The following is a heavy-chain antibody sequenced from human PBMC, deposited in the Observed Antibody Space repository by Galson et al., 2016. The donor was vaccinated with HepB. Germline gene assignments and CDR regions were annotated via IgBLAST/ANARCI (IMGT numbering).Heavy chain of an antibody. Sequence: SVKVSCKASGYTSNTYGISWVRRAPGQGLEWMGWIGTYNGNTNYAQNYQDRVTMTTDTSTSTVYMELRSLRSDDTAMYYCAGGEFSAPYNHYYMDVWGQGTTVTVSS. J-gene: IGHJ6*02. D-gene: IGHD1-14*01. CDR2: IGTYNGNT. CDR3: AGGEFSAPYNHYYMDV. V-gene: IGHV1-18*01. CDR1: GYTSNTYG.